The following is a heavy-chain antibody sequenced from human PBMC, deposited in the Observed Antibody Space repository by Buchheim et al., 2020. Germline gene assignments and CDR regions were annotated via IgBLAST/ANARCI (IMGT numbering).Heavy chain of an antibody. CDR3: ARGCTIPWGGRYYYYYMDV. CDR2: INHSGST. CDR1: GGSFSGYY. D-gene: IGHD3-9*01. J-gene: IGHJ6*03. V-gene: IGHV4-34*01. Sequence: QVQLQQWGAGLLKPSETLSLTCAVYGGSFSGYYWSWIRQPPGKGLEWIGEINHSGSTYYNPSLKSRVTISVDTSKNQFSLKLSSVTAADTAVYYCARGCTIPWGGRYYYYYMDVWGKGTT.